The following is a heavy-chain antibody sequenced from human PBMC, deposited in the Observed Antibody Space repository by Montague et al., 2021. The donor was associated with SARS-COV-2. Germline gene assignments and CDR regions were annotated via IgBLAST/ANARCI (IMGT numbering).Heavy chain of an antibody. CDR3: AREIAAAGPALDY. D-gene: IGHD6-13*01. V-gene: IGHV2-70*11. CDR1: GFSLSTSGMC. J-gene: IGHJ4*02. CDR2: XDWDDDK. Sequence: PALVKPTQTLTLTCTFSGFSLSTSGMCVSWIRQPPGKALEWLARXDWDDDKYYSTSLKTRLTISKDTSKNQVVLTMTNMDPVDTATYYCAREIAAAGPALDYWGQGTLVTDSS.